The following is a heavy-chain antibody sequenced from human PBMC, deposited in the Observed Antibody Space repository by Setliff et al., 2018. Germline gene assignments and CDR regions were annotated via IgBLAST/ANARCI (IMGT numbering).Heavy chain of an antibody. D-gene: IGHD3-10*01. V-gene: IGHV4-59*08. Sequence: PSETLSLTCTVSGVSVRGYYWSWIRQPPGKGLEWIGYMYYSGDTNYNPSLKSRVTISVDTSKNQFSLELRSVTAADTAVYYCARLNPRHAPMALTFDYWGQGSLVTVSS. CDR1: GVSVRGYY. J-gene: IGHJ4*02. CDR2: MYYSGDT. CDR3: ARLNPRHAPMALTFDY.